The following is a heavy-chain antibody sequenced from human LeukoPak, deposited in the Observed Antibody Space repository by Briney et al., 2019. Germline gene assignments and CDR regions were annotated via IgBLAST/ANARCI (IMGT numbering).Heavy chain of an antibody. CDR2: ISGSGGST. CDR1: GFTFSSYA. V-gene: IGHV3-23*01. D-gene: IGHD3-3*01. Sequence: GGSLRLSCAAPGFTFSSYAMSWVRQAPGKGLEWVSAISGSGGSTYYADSVKGRFTISRDNSKNTLYLQMNSPRAEDTAVYYCAKDGGYDLRAYWGQGTLVTVSS. CDR3: AKDGGYDLRAY. J-gene: IGHJ4*02.